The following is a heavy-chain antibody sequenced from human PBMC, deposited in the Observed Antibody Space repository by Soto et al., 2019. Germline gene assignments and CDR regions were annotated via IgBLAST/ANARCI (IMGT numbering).Heavy chain of an antibody. D-gene: IGHD3-16*01. CDR1: GFSLSTRGVG. Sequence: QITLKESGPTLVKPTQTLTLTCTFSGFSLSTRGVGMGWIRQPPGKALEWLALIYWDGFKHYSPSLESRLTIREDTAKNQVVLTMTNMDPVDTATYYCAHKGGGDRILDYWGQGTLVTVSS. V-gene: IGHV2-5*02. J-gene: IGHJ4*02. CDR2: IYWDGFK. CDR3: AHKGGGDRILDY.